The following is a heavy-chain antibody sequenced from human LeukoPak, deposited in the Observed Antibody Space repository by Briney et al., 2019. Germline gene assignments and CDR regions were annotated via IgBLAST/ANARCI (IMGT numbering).Heavy chain of an antibody. D-gene: IGHD6-13*01. Sequence: ASVKVSCKASGYTFTGNYMHWVRQAPGQGLEWMGWINPNSGGTNYAQKFQGRVTMTRDTSITTAYMELNRLISDDTAVYYCARAPSSSYYSVDYWGQGTLVTVSS. CDR1: GYTFTGNY. J-gene: IGHJ4*02. CDR3: ARAPSSSYYSVDY. CDR2: INPNSGGT. V-gene: IGHV1-2*02.